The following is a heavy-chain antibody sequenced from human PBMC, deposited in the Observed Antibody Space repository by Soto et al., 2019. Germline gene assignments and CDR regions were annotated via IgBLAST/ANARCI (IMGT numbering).Heavy chain of an antibody. CDR1: GGTFSSYA. CDR3: ARDPYYYDSSGYYPDYFDY. V-gene: IGHV1-69*13. Sequence: SVTVSCKASGGTFSSYAISWVRQAPGQGLEWMGGIIPIFGTANYAQKFQGRVTITADESTSTAYMELSSLRSEDTAVYYCARDPYYYDSSGYYPDYFDYWGQGTLVTVSS. D-gene: IGHD3-22*01. CDR2: IIPIFGTA. J-gene: IGHJ4*02.